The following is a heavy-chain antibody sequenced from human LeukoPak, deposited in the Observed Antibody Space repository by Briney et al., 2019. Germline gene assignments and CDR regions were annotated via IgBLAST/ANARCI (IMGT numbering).Heavy chain of an antibody. J-gene: IGHJ6*03. V-gene: IGHV1-46*01. CDR1: GYTFTSNY. Sequence: ASVKVSCKAFGYTFTSNYMHWVRQAPGQGPEWMGVISPSGGSTTYAQKFQGRVTLTRDMSTSTDYLELSSLRSEDTAVYYCARRFQLWSRYYYYYYMDVWGKGTTVTVSS. CDR2: ISPSGGST. CDR3: ARRFQLWSRYYYYYYMDV. D-gene: IGHD5-18*01.